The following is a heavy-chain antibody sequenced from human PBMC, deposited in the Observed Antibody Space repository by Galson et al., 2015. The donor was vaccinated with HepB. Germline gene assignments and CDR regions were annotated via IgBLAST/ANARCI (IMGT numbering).Heavy chain of an antibody. V-gene: IGHV3-7*03. Sequence: SLRLSCAASGFTFSSYWMSWVRQAPGKGLEWVANIKQDGSEKYYVDSVKGRFTISRDNAKNSLYLQMNSLRAEDTAVYYCAREGDYDSSGSYYFDYWGQGTLVTVSS. D-gene: IGHD3-22*01. CDR3: AREGDYDSSGSYYFDY. CDR2: IKQDGSEK. CDR1: GFTFSSYW. J-gene: IGHJ4*02.